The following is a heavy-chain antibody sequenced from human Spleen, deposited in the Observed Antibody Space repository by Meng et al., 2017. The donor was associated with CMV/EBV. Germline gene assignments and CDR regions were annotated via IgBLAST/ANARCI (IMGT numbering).Heavy chain of an antibody. J-gene: IGHJ5*02. CDR1: GGTFSSYT. D-gene: IGHD5-12*01. V-gene: IGHV1-69*04. Sequence: KGSCKASGGTFSSYTISWVRQAPGQGLEWMGRIIPILGIANYAQKFQGRVTITADKSTRTVYMEMNSLTSDDTAVYFCAKEGRLGFDPWGQGTLVTVSS. CDR2: IIPILGIA. CDR3: AKEGRLGFDP.